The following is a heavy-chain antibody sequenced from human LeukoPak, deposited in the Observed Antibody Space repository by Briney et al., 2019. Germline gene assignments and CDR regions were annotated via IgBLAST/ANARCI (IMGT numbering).Heavy chain of an antibody. CDR1: GYTFTSYG. V-gene: IGHV1-18*01. CDR2: IGAYNGNT. CDR3: ARDGGDNDYGDYDDY. Sequence: ASVKVSCKASGYTFTSYGISWVRQAPGQGLEWMGWIGAYNGNTNYAQKLQGRVTMTTDTSTSTAYMELRSLRSDDTAVYYCARDGGDNDYGDYDDYWGQGTLVTVSS. J-gene: IGHJ4*02. D-gene: IGHD4-17*01.